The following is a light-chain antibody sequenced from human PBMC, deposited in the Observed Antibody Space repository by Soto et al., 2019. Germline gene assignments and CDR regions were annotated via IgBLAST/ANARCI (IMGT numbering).Light chain of an antibody. CDR2: STN. V-gene: IGLV8-61*01. J-gene: IGLJ3*02. CDR3: VVYMGSGISM. Sequence: QAVVTQEPSLSVSPAGTATLTCGLNSGSVSTDNYPSWYQQTPGQAPRTLIYSTNTRSSGVPDRFSGSILGNKAALTITGAQAEDESDYYCVVYMGSGISMFGGGTKLTVL. CDR1: SGSVSTDNY.